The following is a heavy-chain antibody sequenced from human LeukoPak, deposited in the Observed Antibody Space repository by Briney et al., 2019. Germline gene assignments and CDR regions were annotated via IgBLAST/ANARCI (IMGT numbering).Heavy chain of an antibody. V-gene: IGHV4-59*01. Sequence: SETLSLTCTVSGGSISSYYWSWIRQPPGKGLEWIGYIYYSGSTNYNPSLKSRVTISVDTSKNQFSLKLSSVTAADTAVYYCARGRGIAARVNFGYWGQGTLVTVSS. CDR3: ARGRGIAARVNFGY. J-gene: IGHJ4*02. CDR1: GGSISSYY. CDR2: IYYSGST. D-gene: IGHD6-6*01.